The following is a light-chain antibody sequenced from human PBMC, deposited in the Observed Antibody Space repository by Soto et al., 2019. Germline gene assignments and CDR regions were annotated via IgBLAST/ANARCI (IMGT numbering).Light chain of an antibody. CDR1: QSVSSSY. Sequence: EIVLTQSPGTLSLSPGERATLSCRASQSVSSSYLAWYQPKPGQAPRLLIYGASSRATGIPDRFSGSGSGTDFTLTISRLKPEDFAVYYCQQYGSSPLFAFGPGTKVDIK. CDR2: GAS. CDR3: QQYGSSPLFA. V-gene: IGKV3-20*01. J-gene: IGKJ3*01.